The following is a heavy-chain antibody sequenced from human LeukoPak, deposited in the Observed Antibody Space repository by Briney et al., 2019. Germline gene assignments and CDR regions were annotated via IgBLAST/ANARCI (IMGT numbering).Heavy chain of an antibody. CDR2: IYYSGSA. D-gene: IGHD2-2*01. Sequence: PSETLSLTCTVSGGSISSYYWSWIRQPPGKGLEWIGYIYYSGSANYNPSLKSRVTISVDTSKNQFSLKLSSVTAADTAVYYCARATYQHDFDYWGQGTLVTVSS. CDR3: ARATYQHDFDY. J-gene: IGHJ4*02. V-gene: IGHV4-59*01. CDR1: GGSISSYY.